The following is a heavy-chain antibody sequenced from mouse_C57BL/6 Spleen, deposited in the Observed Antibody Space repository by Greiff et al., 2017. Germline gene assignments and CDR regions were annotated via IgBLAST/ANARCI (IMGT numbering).Heavy chain of an antibody. D-gene: IGHD2-2*01. CDR1: GYTFTSYW. J-gene: IGHJ4*01. Sequence: QVQLQQPGAELVKPGASVKMSCKASGYTFTSYWITWVKQRPGQGLEWIGDIYPGSGSTNYNEKFKSKATLTVDTSSSTAYMQLSSRTSEDSAVYYCARFLMVTTGDYYAMDYWGQGTSVTVSS. V-gene: IGHV1-55*01. CDR2: IYPGSGST. CDR3: ARFLMVTTGDYYAMDY.